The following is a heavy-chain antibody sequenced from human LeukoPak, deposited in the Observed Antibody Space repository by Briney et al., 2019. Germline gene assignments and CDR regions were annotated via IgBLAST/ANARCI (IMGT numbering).Heavy chain of an antibody. CDR1: GYTFTNHD. CDR3: ARGVNSQGTAMVLFDS. CDR2: MNPKSGNT. D-gene: IGHD5-18*01. Sequence: ASVKVSCKASGYTFTNHDINWVRQASGQGLEWMGWMNPKSGNTGYLQKFQGRVTMTRDTSMSTAFMELSSLTSKDTAVYYCARGVNSQGTAMVLFDSWGQGSLVTVSA. V-gene: IGHV1-8*01. J-gene: IGHJ4*02.